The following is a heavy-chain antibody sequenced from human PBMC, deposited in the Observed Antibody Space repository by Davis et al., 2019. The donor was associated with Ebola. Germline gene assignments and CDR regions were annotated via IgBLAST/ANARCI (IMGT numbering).Heavy chain of an antibody. Sequence: GESLKISCAASGFTFSNYWMQWVRRVPGKGLIGVSRIMSDWSTTSYVDSVKGRFTISRDNAKNTLYLQMNSLRAEDTAVYYCAKDYLDYWGQGTLVTVSS. V-gene: IGHV3-74*03. CDR1: GFTFSNYW. CDR2: IMSDWSTT. J-gene: IGHJ4*02. CDR3: AKDYLDY.